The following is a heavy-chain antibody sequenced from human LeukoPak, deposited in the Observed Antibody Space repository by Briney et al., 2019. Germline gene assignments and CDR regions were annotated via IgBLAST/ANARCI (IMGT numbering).Heavy chain of an antibody. CDR2: FSRSGPDT. CDR3: AKGSLGSWYYFDY. CDR1: GFTFGSSA. V-gene: IGHV3-23*01. Sequence: GGSLRLSCAASGFTFGSSAMSWVRQAPGKGPEWVSTFSRSGPDTYYADSVKGRFTIFRGNSKNTLYLQMSSLRAEDTAVYYCAKGSLGSWYYFDYWGRGTLVTVSS. J-gene: IGHJ4*02. D-gene: IGHD6-13*01.